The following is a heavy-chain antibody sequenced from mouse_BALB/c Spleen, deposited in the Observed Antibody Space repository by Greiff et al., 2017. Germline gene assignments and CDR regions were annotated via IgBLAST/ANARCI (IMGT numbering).Heavy chain of an antibody. CDR3: ARGGYGYGNAMDY. Sequence: QVQLQQSGPGLVQPSQSLSITCTVSGFSLTSYGVHWVRQSPGKGLEWLGVIWSGGSTDYNAAFISRLSISKDNSKSQVFFKMNKLQANDTYIYYSARGGYGYGNAMDYWGQGTSVTVSS. CDR1: GFSLTSYG. D-gene: IGHD1-2*01. CDR2: IWSGGST. J-gene: IGHJ4*01. V-gene: IGHV2-2*02.